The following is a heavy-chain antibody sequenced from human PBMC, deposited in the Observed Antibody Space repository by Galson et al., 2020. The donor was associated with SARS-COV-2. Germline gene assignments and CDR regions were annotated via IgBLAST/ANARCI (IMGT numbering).Heavy chain of an antibody. Sequence: GGSLRLSCAASGFTFSSYSMHWVRQAPGKGLEWVSRIKSDGSSTTYADSVKGRFTISRDNSKNTLYVQMNSLRAEDTAVYYCVRRSYMDVWGKGTTVTVSS. J-gene: IGHJ6*03. CDR2: IKSDGSST. CDR1: GFTFSSYS. V-gene: IGHV3-74*01. CDR3: VRRSYMDV.